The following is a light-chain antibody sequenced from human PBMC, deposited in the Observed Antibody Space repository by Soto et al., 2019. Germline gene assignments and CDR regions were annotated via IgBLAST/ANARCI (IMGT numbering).Light chain of an antibody. J-gene: IGLJ2*01. CDR2: SNN. CDR3: ASWDDRLGAVI. V-gene: IGLV1-47*02. CDR1: SSNIGGTNY. Sequence: AVVTQPPSASGTPGQKVFISCSGSSSNIGGTNYAYWYQQLPGAAPKLLMHSNNLRPSGVPERISGSKFGTAASLAISALRSDDEAVYYCASWDDRLGAVIFGGGTKLTVL.